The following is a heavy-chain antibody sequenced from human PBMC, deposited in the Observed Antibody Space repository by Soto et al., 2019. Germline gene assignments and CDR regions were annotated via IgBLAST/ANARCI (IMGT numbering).Heavy chain of an antibody. CDR2: IYWNDEK. CDR1: GFSLTTGVG. D-gene: IGHD3-10*01. V-gene: IGHV2-5*01. CDR3: AHRVNMARGPYNYFDH. Sequence: GSGPTLVNPTQTLTLTCSFSGFSLTTGVGVGWIRQPPGKALEWLAIIYWNDEKLYNPSLKTRLTITKDTSKNQVVLTVTDMDPVDTATYYCAHRVNMARGPYNYFDHWGQGALVTVSS. J-gene: IGHJ4*02.